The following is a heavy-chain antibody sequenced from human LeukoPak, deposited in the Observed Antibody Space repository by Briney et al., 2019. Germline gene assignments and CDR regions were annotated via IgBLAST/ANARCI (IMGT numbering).Heavy chain of an antibody. CDR3: AKVYYYDSSGSDFDY. D-gene: IGHD3-22*01. CDR1: GFTFSSYA. J-gene: IGHJ4*02. CDR2: ISGSGGST. V-gene: IGHV3-23*01. Sequence: GGSLRLSCAASGFTFSSYAMSWVRQAPGKGLEWVSAISGSGGSTYYADSVKGRFTISRDNSKNTLYLQMNSLRAEDTAVYYCAKVYYYDSSGSDFDYWGQGTLVTVSS.